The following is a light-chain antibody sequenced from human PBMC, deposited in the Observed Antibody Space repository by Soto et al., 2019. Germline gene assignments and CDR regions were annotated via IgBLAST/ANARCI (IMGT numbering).Light chain of an antibody. J-gene: IGLJ1*01. CDR2: GNS. Sequence: QAVLTQPPSVSGAPGKRVTISCTGNSSNIGAGYDVHWYQQLPGTAPKLLIYGNSNRPSGVPDRFSGSKSGTSASLAITGLQAEDEADYYCQSYDSSLGGSVFGTGTKLTVL. V-gene: IGLV1-40*01. CDR1: SSNIGAGYD. CDR3: QSYDSSLGGSV.